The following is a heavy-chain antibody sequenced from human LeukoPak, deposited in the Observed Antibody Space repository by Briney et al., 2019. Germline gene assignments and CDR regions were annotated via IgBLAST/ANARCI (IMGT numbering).Heavy chain of an antibody. CDR1: GFTFSSYD. CDR3: ARASGTGWFDP. V-gene: IGHV3-13*01. CDR2: IGTPGDT. J-gene: IGHJ5*02. Sequence: GGSLRLSWAASGFTFSSYDMHLVRQATGKGLEWVSTIGTPGDTNYPGSFKGRFTITTENAKNSLYLQMNSLRAGDTAVYYCARASGTGWFDPWGQGTLVTVSS. D-gene: IGHD3-3*01.